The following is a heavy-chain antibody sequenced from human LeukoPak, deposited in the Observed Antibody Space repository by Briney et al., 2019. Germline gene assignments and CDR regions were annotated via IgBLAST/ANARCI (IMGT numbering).Heavy chain of an antibody. CDR1: GFAFGGYV. CDR2: ISYDGSNK. CDR3: AKVSLVYCGGDCFSGLDY. J-gene: IGHJ4*02. V-gene: IGHV3-30*18. D-gene: IGHD2-21*02. Sequence: AGGSLRLSCAASGFAFGGYVMHWVRQAPGKGLEWVAVISYDGSNKYYADSVKGRFTISRDNSKNTLYLQMSSLRAEDTAMYYCAKVSLVYCGGDCFSGLDYWGQGTLVTVSS.